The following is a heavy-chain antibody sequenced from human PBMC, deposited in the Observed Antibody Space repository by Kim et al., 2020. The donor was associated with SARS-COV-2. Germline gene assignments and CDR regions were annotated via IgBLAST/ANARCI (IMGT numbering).Heavy chain of an antibody. CDR3: ARDGVWDGYNFGWFDP. V-gene: IGHV4-39*07. D-gene: IGHD5-12*01. Sequence: LTSRVTISVDTSKNQFSLKRSSVTAADTAVYYCARDGVWDGYNFGWFDPWGQGTLVTVSS. J-gene: IGHJ5*02.